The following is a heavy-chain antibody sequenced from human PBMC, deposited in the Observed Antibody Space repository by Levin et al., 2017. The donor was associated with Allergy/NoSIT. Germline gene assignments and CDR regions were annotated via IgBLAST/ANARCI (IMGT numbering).Heavy chain of an antibody. CDR2: IYYDGSA. CDR3: AGEPNSPYYYHYGLDV. Sequence: KSSETLSLTCTVSGGSISDDSYYWAWVRQPPGKGLEWIGSIYYDGSAYYNPSLKTRLTISVDTSKNQFSLRLNSVTAADTAVYYCAGEPNSPYYYHYGLDVWGQGTTATVSS. CDR1: GGSISDDSYY. D-gene: IGHD2/OR15-2a*01. J-gene: IGHJ6*02. V-gene: IGHV4-39*07.